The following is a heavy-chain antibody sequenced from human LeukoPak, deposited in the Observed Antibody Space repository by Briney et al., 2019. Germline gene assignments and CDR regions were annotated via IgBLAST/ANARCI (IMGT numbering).Heavy chain of an antibody. D-gene: IGHD6-13*01. CDR1: GFIVSRNY. J-gene: IGHJ4*02. V-gene: IGHV3-53*01. Sequence: PGGSLRLSRAVSGFIVSRNYMSWVRQAPGKGLEWVSIIYSGGDTYYADSVKGRFTISRDNSNNTLYLQMNSLRAEDTGVYYCARDRRYSSSWYFWNWGQGALVTVSS. CDR3: ARDRRYSSSWYFWN. CDR2: IYSGGDT.